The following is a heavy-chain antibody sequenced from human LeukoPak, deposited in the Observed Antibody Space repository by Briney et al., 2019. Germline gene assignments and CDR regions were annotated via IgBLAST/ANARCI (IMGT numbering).Heavy chain of an antibody. J-gene: IGHJ5*02. CDR3: ARRTYYYDSSQLDP. V-gene: IGHV1-18*01. Sequence: ASVKVSCKASGYTFTSYGISWVRQAPGQGLEWMGWISAYNGNTNYAQKLQGRVTMTTDTSTSTAYMELRSLRSDDTAVYYCARRTYYYDSSQLDPWGQGTLVTVSS. CDR2: ISAYNGNT. CDR1: GYTFTSYG. D-gene: IGHD3-22*01.